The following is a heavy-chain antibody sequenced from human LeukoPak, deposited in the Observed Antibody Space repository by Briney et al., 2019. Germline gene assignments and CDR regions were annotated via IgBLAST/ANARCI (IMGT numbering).Heavy chain of an antibody. V-gene: IGHV4-61*01. J-gene: IGHJ3*02. CDR2: IYYSGST. CDR1: GDSISSGSYY. D-gene: IGHD5-12*01. Sequence: SQTLSLTCTVSGDSISSGSYYWSWIRQPPGKGLEWIGYIYYSGSTNYNPSLKSRVTISVDTSKNQFSLKLSSVTAADTAVYYCASYDSGAFDIWGQGTMVTVSS. CDR3: ASYDSGAFDI.